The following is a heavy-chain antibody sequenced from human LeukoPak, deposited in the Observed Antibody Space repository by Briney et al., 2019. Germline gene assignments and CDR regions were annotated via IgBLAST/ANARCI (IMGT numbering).Heavy chain of an antibody. D-gene: IGHD6-6*01. J-gene: IGHJ6*02. CDR2: IIPIFGTA. CDR1: GGTFSSYA. V-gene: IGHV1-69*05. CDR3: ARSSSSSFYYYYYGMDV. Sequence: ASVKVSCRASGGTFSSYAISWVRQAPGQGLEWMGGIIPIFGTANYAQKFQGRVTMTRNTSISTAYMELSSLRSEDTAVYYCARSSSSSFYYYYYGMDVWGQGTTVTVSS.